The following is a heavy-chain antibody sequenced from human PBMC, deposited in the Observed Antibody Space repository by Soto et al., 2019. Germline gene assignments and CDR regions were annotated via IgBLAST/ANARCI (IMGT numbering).Heavy chain of an antibody. CDR3: ARGQGPATRSNYYMDV. Sequence: SETLSLTCAVYGGSFSGYYWSWIRQPPGKGLEWIGEINHSGSTNYNPSLKSRVTISVDTSKNQFSLKLSSVTAADTAVYYCARGQGPATRSNYYMDVWGKGTTVTVSS. CDR2: INHSGST. CDR1: GGSFSGYY. D-gene: IGHD2-15*01. V-gene: IGHV4-34*01. J-gene: IGHJ6*03.